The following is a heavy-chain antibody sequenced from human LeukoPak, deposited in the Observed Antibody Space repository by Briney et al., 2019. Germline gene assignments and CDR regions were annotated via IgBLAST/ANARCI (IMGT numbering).Heavy chain of an antibody. D-gene: IGHD3-9*01. CDR3: ARDRGQTGYYWSYYYYMDV. V-gene: IGHV3-48*01. J-gene: IGHJ6*03. Sequence: GGSLGLSCAASGFTFSDYSMNWVRQAPGKGLEWVSYISGGSSTMYYADSVKGRFTISRDNAQNSLYLQMNSLRAEDTAVYYCARDRGQTGYYWSYYYYMDVWGIGTTVTVSS. CDR2: ISGGSSTM. CDR1: GFTFSDYS.